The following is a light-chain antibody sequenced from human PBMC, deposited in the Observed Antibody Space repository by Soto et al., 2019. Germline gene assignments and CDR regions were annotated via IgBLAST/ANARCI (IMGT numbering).Light chain of an antibody. V-gene: IGKV1-33*01. Sequence: DIHMTQSPSSLSAALGDRVTITFQASQDINKNLIWYQQKPGKAPKLLIYDASDLETGVPSRFSGSGSGTEFTLTIRSLQPDDIATYYCQQYSSYSAWTFGEGTKVDIK. J-gene: IGKJ1*01. CDR1: QDINKN. CDR3: QQYSSYSAWT. CDR2: DAS.